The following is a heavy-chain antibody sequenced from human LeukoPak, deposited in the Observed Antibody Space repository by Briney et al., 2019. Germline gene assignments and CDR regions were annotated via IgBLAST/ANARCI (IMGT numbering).Heavy chain of an antibody. CDR1: GGSFSGYY. CDR2: INHSGST. Sequence: SETLSLTCAVSGGSFSGYYWTWIRQPPGKGLEWIGEINHSGSTNYNPSLKSRVTISVDTSKNQFSLKLSSVTAADTAVYYCARATTVTTILLDPWGQGTLVTVSS. CDR3: ARATTVTTILLDP. D-gene: IGHD4-11*01. J-gene: IGHJ5*02. V-gene: IGHV4-34*01.